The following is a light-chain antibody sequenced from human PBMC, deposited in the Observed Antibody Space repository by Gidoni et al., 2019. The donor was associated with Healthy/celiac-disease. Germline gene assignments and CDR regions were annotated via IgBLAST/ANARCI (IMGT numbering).Light chain of an antibody. CDR3: QQRSNWPRRS. J-gene: IGKJ2*04. CDR2: DAS. Sequence: DIVLTQSPATLSLSPGERATLSCRASQSVSSYLAWYQQKPGQAPRRLIYDASTRATGIPARFSGSGSGTDFTLTISSLEPEDFAVYYCQQRSNWPRRSFGQGTKLEIK. CDR1: QSVSSY. V-gene: IGKV3-11*01.